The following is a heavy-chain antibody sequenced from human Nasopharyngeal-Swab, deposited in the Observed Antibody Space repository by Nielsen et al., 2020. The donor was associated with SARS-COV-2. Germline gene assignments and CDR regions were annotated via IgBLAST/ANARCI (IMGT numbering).Heavy chain of an antibody. CDR1: GYTFTSYG. CDR3: ARGVGGAAPKLGYCFDY. V-gene: IGHV1-2*06. Sequence: ASVKVSCKASGYTFTSYGISWVRQAPGQGLEWMGRINPNSGGTNYAQKFQGRVTMTRDTSISTAYMELSRLGSDDTAVYYCARGVGGAAPKLGYCFDYWGQGTLVTVSS. D-gene: IGHD3-10*01. CDR2: INPNSGGT. J-gene: IGHJ4*02.